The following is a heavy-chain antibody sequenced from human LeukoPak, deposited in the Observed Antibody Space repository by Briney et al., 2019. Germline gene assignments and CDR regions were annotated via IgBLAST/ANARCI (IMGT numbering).Heavy chain of an antibody. V-gene: IGHV3-33*01. J-gene: IGHJ6*03. Sequence: PGGSLRLSCAASGFTFSSYGMHRVRQARGKGLEWVAVIWYDGSNKYYADSVKGRFTISGDNSKNPLYLQMNSLRAEDTAVYYCARRYSSSHDMDVWGKGTTVTVSS. CDR2: IWYDGSNK. CDR1: GFTFSSYG. D-gene: IGHD6-6*01. CDR3: ARRYSSSHDMDV.